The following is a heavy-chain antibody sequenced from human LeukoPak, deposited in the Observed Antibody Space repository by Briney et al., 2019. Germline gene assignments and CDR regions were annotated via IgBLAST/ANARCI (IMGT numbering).Heavy chain of an antibody. V-gene: IGHV3-69-1*01. CDR1: GFAVIDHF. Sequence: GGSLRLSCAASGFAVIDHFMHWVRQAPGEGLQWVSTINGAGVTYYAASEKGRFTISRDRVKNTVSLQMNNLRADDTAVYFCARRGVQGYMDVWGKGTTVTVSS. CDR3: ARRGVQGYMDV. CDR2: INGAGVT. J-gene: IGHJ6*03. D-gene: IGHD1-26*01.